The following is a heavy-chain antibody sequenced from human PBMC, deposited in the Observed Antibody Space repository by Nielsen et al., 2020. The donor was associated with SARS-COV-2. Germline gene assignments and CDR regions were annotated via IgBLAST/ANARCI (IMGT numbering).Heavy chain of an antibody. V-gene: IGHV1-18*01. CDR1: GGTFSSYA. CDR3: ARDLPGVFDY. J-gene: IGHJ4*02. CDR2: ISAYNGNT. Sequence: ASVKVSCKASGGTFSSYAISWVRQAPGQGLEWMGWISAYNGNTNYAQKLQGRVTMTTDTSTSTAYMELRSLRSDDTAVYYCARDLPGVFDYWGQGTLVTVSS.